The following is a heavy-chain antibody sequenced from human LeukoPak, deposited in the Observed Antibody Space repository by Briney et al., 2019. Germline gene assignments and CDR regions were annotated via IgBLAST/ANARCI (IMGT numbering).Heavy chain of an antibody. CDR3: ARSGIYYYDSSGPWVDY. D-gene: IGHD3-22*01. J-gene: IGHJ4*02. CDR1: GYTFTSYG. Sequence: ASVKVSCKASGYTFTSYGISWVRQAPGQGLEWMGWISAYNGNTNYAQKLQGRVTMTTDTSTSTAYMELRSLRSDDTAVYYCARSGIYYYDSSGPWVDYWGQGTLVTVSS. CDR2: ISAYNGNT. V-gene: IGHV1-18*01.